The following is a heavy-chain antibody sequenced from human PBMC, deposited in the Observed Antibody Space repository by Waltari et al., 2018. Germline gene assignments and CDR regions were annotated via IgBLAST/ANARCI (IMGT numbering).Heavy chain of an antibody. CDR1: GGSFSGYY. Sequence: QVQLQQWGAGLLKPSETLSLTCAVYGGSFSGYYWSWIRQPPGKGLEWIGEINHSGSTNYNPSLKSRVTISVDTSKNQFSRKLSSVTAADTAVYYCARGGGTTVTTGWFDPWGQGTLVTVSS. CDR2: INHSGST. CDR3: ARGGGTTVTTGWFDP. D-gene: IGHD4-4*01. J-gene: IGHJ5*02. V-gene: IGHV4-34*01.